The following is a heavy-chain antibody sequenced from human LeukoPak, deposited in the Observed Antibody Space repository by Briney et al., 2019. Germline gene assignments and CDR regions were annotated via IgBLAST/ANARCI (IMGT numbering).Heavy chain of an antibody. J-gene: IGHJ4*02. Sequence: GGSLRLSCAASGFTFSSYGMHWVRRAPGKGLEWVAVISYDGSNKYYADSVKGRFTISRDNSKNTLYLQMNSLRAEDTAVYYCAKDQVGATRGYFDYWGQGTLVTVSS. D-gene: IGHD1-26*01. CDR1: GFTFSSYG. CDR3: AKDQVGATRGYFDY. V-gene: IGHV3-30*18. CDR2: ISYDGSNK.